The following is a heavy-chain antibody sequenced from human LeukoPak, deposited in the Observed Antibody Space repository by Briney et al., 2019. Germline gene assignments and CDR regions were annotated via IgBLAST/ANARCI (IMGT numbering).Heavy chain of an antibody. CDR1: GYTFTGYY. CDR2: INPNSGGT. CDR3: ARGTVRGGNVDAFDI. D-gene: IGHD3-10*01. V-gene: IGHV1-2*02. Sequence: ASVKVSCKASGYTFTGYYMHWVRQAPGQGLEWMGWINPNSGGTNYAQKFQGRVTMTRDTSISTAYMELSRLRSDDTAVYYCARGTVRGGNVDAFDIWGQGTMVTVSS. J-gene: IGHJ3*02.